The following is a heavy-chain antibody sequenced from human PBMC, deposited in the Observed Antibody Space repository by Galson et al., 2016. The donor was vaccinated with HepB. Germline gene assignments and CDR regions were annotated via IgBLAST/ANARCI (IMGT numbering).Heavy chain of an antibody. D-gene: IGHD3-16*01. V-gene: IGHV3-7*01. CDR1: GFTFGSYW. Sequence: SLRLSCAASGFTFGSYWMSWIRQAPESGLEWVANIKQDGSEKGYVDSVEGRFTISRDNAKNSLYLQMNSLRVEDTGVYYCTREGHGGFDYWGQGTLVIVSS. CDR3: TREGHGGFDY. J-gene: IGHJ4*02. CDR2: IKQDGSEK.